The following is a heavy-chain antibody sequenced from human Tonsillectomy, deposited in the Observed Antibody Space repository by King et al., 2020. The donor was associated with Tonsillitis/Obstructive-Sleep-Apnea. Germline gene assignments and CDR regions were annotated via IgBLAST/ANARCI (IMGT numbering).Heavy chain of an antibody. Sequence: VQLVESGGGLVQPGGSLRLSCAASGFTFIDYRMNWVRQAPGKGREWVLYISSSSNTIYSADSVKGRFTISSDNARKSLYLQMNSLRDEDTAVYYCAREIPPDYWGQGTLVTVSS. CDR1: GFTFIDYR. CDR3: AREIPPDY. V-gene: IGHV3-48*02. J-gene: IGHJ4*02. CDR2: ISSSSNTI.